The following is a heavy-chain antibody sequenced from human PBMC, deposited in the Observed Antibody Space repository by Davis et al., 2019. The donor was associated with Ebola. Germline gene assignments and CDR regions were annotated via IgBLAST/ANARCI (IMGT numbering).Heavy chain of an antibody. Sequence: PGGSLTLSCAASGFTFSSYGINWVRHAPGKGMEWVASIRYDGSKTSYADSVKGRFTTPRDNAKNTIDIDMNSLRAEDTAVYYCARTQNVVLYFGALSTDYYYGMDVWGQGTTVTVSS. J-gene: IGHJ6*02. D-gene: IGHD3-10*01. V-gene: IGHV3-30*02. CDR3: ARTQNVVLYFGALSTDYYYGMDV. CDR2: IRYDGSKT. CDR1: GFTFSSYG.